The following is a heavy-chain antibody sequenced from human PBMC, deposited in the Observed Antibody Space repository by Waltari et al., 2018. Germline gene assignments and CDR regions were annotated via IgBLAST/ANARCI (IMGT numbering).Heavy chain of an antibody. D-gene: IGHD4-4*01. CDR1: GGSISSSSYY. CDR3: ARTLTYSNYGGEYYYYMDV. Sequence: QLQLQESGPGLVKPSETLSLTCTVSGGSISSSSYYWGWIRQPPGKGLEWIGSIYYSGRTYYNPSLKSRVTISVDTSKNQFSLKLSSVTAADTAVYYCARTLTYSNYGGEYYYYMDVWGKGTTVTVSS. V-gene: IGHV4-39*01. CDR2: IYYSGRT. J-gene: IGHJ6*03.